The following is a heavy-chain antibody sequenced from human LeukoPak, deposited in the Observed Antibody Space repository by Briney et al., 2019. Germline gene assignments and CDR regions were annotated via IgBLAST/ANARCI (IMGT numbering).Heavy chain of an antibody. CDR2: FNSDGSST. D-gene: IGHD1-26*01. CDR1: GFTFSGYW. V-gene: IGHV3-74*01. J-gene: IGHJ3*02. Sequence: PGGSLRLSCAASGFTFSGYWIHWVRQAPGKGLVWVSRFNSDGSSTSYADSVKGRFTISRDNAKKTLYLQMNSLRAEDTAVYYCVRPSGSYYYDAFDIWGQGTMVTVSS. CDR3: VRPSGSYYYDAFDI.